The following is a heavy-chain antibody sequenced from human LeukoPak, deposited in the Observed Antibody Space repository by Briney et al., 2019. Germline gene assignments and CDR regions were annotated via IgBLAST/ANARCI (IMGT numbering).Heavy chain of an antibody. Sequence: PGRSLRLSCAASGFTFDDYAMHWVRQAPGKSLEWVSGISWNSGSIGYADSVKGRFTISRDNAKNPLYLQMNSLRAEDTALYYCAILNYDSSGYYRQFDYWGQGTLVTVSS. D-gene: IGHD3-22*01. CDR2: ISWNSGSI. J-gene: IGHJ4*02. CDR1: GFTFDDYA. V-gene: IGHV3-9*01. CDR3: AILNYDSSGYYRQFDY.